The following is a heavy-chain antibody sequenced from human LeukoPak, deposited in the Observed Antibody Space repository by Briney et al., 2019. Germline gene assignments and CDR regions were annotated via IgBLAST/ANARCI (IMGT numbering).Heavy chain of an antibody. CDR3: AKSGPDFGDLPSEYYFDF. CDR2: IWYDGSNK. D-gene: IGHD4-17*01. CDR1: GFSFSSYA. Sequence: GGSLRLSCAASGFSFSSYAMHWVRQAPGKGLEWVSAIWYDGSNKFYADSVKGRFTISRDSSKNTLFLQMNGLRAEDTAMYYCAKSGPDFGDLPSEYYFDFWGQGTLVTVSS. J-gene: IGHJ4*02. V-gene: IGHV3-33*06.